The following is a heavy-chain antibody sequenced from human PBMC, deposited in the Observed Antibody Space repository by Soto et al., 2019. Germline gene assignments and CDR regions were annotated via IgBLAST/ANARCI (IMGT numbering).Heavy chain of an antibody. Sequence: EVQLVESGGGLVQPGGSLRLSCAGSGFTFSSYSMNWVRQAPGKGLEWVSYISSSSSTIYYADSVKGRFTISRDNAKNSLYLQMNSLRDEDTAVYYCARDNGVQLYDYGMDVWGQGTTVTVSS. CDR3: ARDNGVQLYDYGMDV. D-gene: IGHD5-18*01. CDR1: GFTFSSYS. V-gene: IGHV3-48*02. CDR2: ISSSSSTI. J-gene: IGHJ6*02.